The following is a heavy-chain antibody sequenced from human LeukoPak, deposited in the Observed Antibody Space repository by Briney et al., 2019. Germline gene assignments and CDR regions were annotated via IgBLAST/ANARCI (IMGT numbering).Heavy chain of an antibody. D-gene: IGHD2/OR15-2a*01. Sequence: SETLSLTCTVSGGSISSTSYYWGWIRQPPGKGLEWIGSMYYSGNTYYNPSLKSRVTISIDTSKNQFSLKLSSITAADTAVYYCARDWRINWFDPWGQGTLVTVSS. CDR2: MYYSGNT. V-gene: IGHV4-39*07. CDR1: GGSISSTSYY. J-gene: IGHJ5*02. CDR3: ARDWRINWFDP.